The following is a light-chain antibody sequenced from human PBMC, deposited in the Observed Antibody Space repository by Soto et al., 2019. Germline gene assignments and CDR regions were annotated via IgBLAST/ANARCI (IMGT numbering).Light chain of an antibody. CDR2: RAS. Sequence: EIVMTQSPATLSVSPGERASLSCRASQSVSINLAWYQQKPGQAPRLLIYRASTRATGIPARFSGSGSGTEFTLTISSLQSEDFAVYYCQQFNTWPLTFGGGTKVEIK. CDR1: QSVSIN. V-gene: IGKV3-15*01. CDR3: QQFNTWPLT. J-gene: IGKJ4*01.